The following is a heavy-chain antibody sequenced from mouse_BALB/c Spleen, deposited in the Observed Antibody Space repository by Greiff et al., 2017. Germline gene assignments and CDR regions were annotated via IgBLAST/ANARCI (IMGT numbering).Heavy chain of an antibody. Sequence: QVQVQQSGAELARPGASVKLSCKASGYTFTSYWMQWVKQRPGQGLEWIGAIYPGDGDTRYTQKFKGKATLTADKSSSTAYMQLSSLASEDSAVYYCARSEYGNYGFAYWGQGTLVTVSA. J-gene: IGHJ3*01. CDR3: ARSEYGNYGFAY. CDR1: GYTFTSYW. CDR2: IYPGDGDT. D-gene: IGHD2-10*02. V-gene: IGHV1-87*01.